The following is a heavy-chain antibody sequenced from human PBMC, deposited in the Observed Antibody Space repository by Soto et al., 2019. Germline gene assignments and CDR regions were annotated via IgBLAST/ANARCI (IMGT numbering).Heavy chain of an antibody. V-gene: IGHV4-61*01. D-gene: IGHD2-15*01. J-gene: IGHJ5*02. Sequence: QVHLHESGPGLVKLSLTLSLTCTVAAAPVSTGPCSWNWIRQLLGKRLEWSGSFYYSGSTNYNRSLRSRAAISVDPSKNQFSLRLTSVTAADTAVYYCARDAAVAANWFGPWGQGTLVTVSS. CDR3: ARDAAVAANWFGP. CDR2: FYYSGST. CDR1: AAPVSTGPCS.